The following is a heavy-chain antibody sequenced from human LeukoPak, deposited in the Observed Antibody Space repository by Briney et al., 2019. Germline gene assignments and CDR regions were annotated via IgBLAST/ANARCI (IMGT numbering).Heavy chain of an antibody. CDR1: GFTFSDNA. CDR2: ISRTTGTT. V-gene: IGHV3-23*01. J-gene: IGHJ4*02. Sequence: PRGSLRLSCAPSGFTFSDNAMSWVPQAPGKGLEWVSTISRTTGTTDYADSVKGRFTISRDNSKNTVSLQVNSLRAEDTAGYYCAKGSHFANCGQGTLVTVSS. CDR3: AKGSHFAN.